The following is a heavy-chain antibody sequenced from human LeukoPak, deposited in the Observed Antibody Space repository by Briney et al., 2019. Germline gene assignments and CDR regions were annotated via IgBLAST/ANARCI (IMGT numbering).Heavy chain of an antibody. CDR1: GGTFSSYA. J-gene: IGHJ4*02. V-gene: IGHV1-69*13. Sequence: SVKVSCKASGGTFSSYAISWVRQAPGQGLEWMGGIIPIFGTADYAQKFQGRVTITADESTSTAYMELSSLRSEDTAVYYCARDLNLEYDSSGYYDYWGQGTLVTVSS. D-gene: IGHD3-22*01. CDR3: ARDLNLEYDSSGYYDY. CDR2: IIPIFGTA.